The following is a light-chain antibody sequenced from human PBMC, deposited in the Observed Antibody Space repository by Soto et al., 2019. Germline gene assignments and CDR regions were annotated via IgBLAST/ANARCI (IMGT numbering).Light chain of an antibody. CDR3: QQYNNWPPGIT. CDR1: QIVSGN. V-gene: IGKV3-15*01. Sequence: EIVMTQSPATLSVSPGERATLSCRASQIVSGNLAWYQQKPGQAPRLLIYGASTRATGIPARFSGSGSGTEFTLTISSLQSEDFAIYYCQQYNNWPPGITFGPGTKLDIK. CDR2: GAS. J-gene: IGKJ3*01.